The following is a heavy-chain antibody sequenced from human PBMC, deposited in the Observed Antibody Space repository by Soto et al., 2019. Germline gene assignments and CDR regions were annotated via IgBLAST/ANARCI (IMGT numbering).Heavy chain of an antibody. CDR1: GFTFSSYS. Sequence: GGSLRLSCAASGFTFSSYSMNWARQAPGKGLEWVSYITSSSSPIYYADSVKGRFTISRDNAKNSLYLQMNSLRDDDTAVYYCARGGGKSAGYAMDVWGQGTTVTVSS. CDR3: ARGGGKSAGYAMDV. V-gene: IGHV3-48*02. CDR2: ITSSSSPI. J-gene: IGHJ6*02. D-gene: IGHD2-15*01.